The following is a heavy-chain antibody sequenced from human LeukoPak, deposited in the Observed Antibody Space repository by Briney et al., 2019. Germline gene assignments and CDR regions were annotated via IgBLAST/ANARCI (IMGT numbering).Heavy chain of an antibody. CDR2: TRDKANSYST. V-gene: IGHV3-72*01. CDR1: GFTFSDHY. D-gene: IGHD1-26*01. CDR3: VVGATGALDY. Sequence: GGSLRLSCAASGFTFSDHYMDWVRQAPGKGLEWVGRTRDKANSYSTEYAASVKGRFTISRDDSKNSLYLEMNSLKTEDTAVYYCVVGATGALDYWGQGTLVTVSS. J-gene: IGHJ4*02.